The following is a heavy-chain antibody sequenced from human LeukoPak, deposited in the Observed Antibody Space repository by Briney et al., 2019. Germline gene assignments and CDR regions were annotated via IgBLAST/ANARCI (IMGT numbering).Heavy chain of an antibody. D-gene: IGHD1-14*01. CDR2: IYAGNSDA. CDR3: AIINHPDSRVY. CDR1: GYPFTTSW. Sequence: GESLNISCQGFGYPFTTSWIGWVRQLPGKGLEWTAIIYAGNSDAKYSPSFQGQVSISTDRSISTAYLHWSSLKASDTAIYYCAIINHPDSRVYWGQGTLVTVSS. J-gene: IGHJ4*02. V-gene: IGHV5-51*01.